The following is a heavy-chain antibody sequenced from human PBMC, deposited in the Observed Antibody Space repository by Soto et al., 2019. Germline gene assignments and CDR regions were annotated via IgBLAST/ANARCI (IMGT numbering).Heavy chain of an antibody. CDR2: MNPNSGNT. J-gene: IGHJ6*02. V-gene: IGHV1-8*01. Sequence: ASVKVSCKASGYTFTSYDLNWVRQATGQGLQWTGWMNPNSGNTGYAQKIQGRVTMTRNTSISTAYMELSSLRSEDTAVYYWARVSEFIATYYYYYGMDVWGQGTTVTVSS. D-gene: IGHD6-13*01. CDR3: ARVSEFIATYYYYYGMDV. CDR1: GYTFTSYD.